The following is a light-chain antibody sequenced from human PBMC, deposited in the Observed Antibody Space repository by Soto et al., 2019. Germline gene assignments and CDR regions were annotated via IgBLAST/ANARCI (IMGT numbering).Light chain of an antibody. CDR2: DVD. CDR1: SSDVGGTNH. J-gene: IGLJ1*01. Sequence: QSALTQPASVSASPGQSITISCTGTSSDVGGTNHVSWYQQHPGRAPKLMIYDVDNRPSGVSHRFSGSKSGNTASLTISGLLAEDEADYHCSSFTSSNTYVFGTGTKVTVL. CDR3: SSFTSSNTYV. V-gene: IGLV2-14*03.